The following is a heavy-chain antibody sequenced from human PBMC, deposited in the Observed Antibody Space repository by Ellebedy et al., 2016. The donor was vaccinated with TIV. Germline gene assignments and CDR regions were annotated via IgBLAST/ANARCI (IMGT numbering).Heavy chain of an antibody. CDR1: GFTFSSYD. V-gene: IGHV3-23*01. CDR3: AKDARRPDY. J-gene: IGHJ4*02. Sequence: GESLKISXADSGFTFSSYDMSWVRQAPGKGLEWVSAISGSGGSTYYADSVKGRFTISRDNSKNTLYLQMNSLRAEDTAVYYCAKDARRPDYWGQGTLVTVSS. CDR2: ISGSGGST. D-gene: IGHD6-25*01.